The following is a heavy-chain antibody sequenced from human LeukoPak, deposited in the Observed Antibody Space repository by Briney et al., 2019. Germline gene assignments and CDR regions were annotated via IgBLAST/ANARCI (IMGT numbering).Heavy chain of an antibody. J-gene: IGHJ4*02. D-gene: IGHD3-16*01. CDR1: GFTFSSYW. CDR3: ARVPSLFGY. V-gene: IGHV3-30-3*01. Sequence: GGSLRLSCAASGFTFSSYWMSWVRQAPGRGLEWVAFISYDGSDEYYADSVKGRFTISRDNSKDTLFLEMNSLRPEDTAIYYCARVPSLFGYWGQGTLVTVSS. CDR2: ISYDGSDE.